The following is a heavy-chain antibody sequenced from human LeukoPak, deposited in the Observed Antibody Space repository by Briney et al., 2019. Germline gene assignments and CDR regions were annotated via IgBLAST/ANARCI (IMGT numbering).Heavy chain of an antibody. J-gene: IGHJ4*02. CDR1: GVSIRSSYYY. CDR2: IYYSGST. D-gene: IGHD6-19*01. Sequence: KASETLSLTCTVSGVSIRSSYYYWSWVRQHPGKGLEWIGYIYYSGSTYYNPSLKSRVTISVDTSKNQFSLKLSSVTAADTAVYYCARVQGAAVAVDYWGQGTLVTVSS. CDR3: ARVQGAAVAVDY. V-gene: IGHV4-31*03.